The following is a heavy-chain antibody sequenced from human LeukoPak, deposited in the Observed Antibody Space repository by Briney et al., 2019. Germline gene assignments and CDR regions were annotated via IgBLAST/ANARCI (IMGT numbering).Heavy chain of an antibody. CDR1: GSTFSSYA. CDR2: ISAGGGTT. Sequence: GGCLRLSCAASGSTFSSYAMSWVRQAPGKGLDWVSHISAGGGTTYYADSVQGRFTISRDNSKNTLYLQMYSLRAEDTAVYYCAKAEGSGNQPFDYWGQGTLVTVSS. V-gene: IGHV3-23*01. CDR3: AKAEGSGNQPFDY. D-gene: IGHD3-10*01. J-gene: IGHJ4*02.